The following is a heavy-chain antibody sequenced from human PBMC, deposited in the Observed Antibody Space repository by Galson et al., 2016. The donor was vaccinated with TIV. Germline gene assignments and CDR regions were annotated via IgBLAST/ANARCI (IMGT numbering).Heavy chain of an antibody. CDR1: GFTFSSFG. D-gene: IGHD2-15*01. V-gene: IGHV3-30*02. CDR3: ASGVVAHTYYFYGMDV. Sequence: SLRLSCAASGFTFSSFGMHWVRQAPGKGLEWVALIRYDGSRRYYADSVKGRFTISRDDSKNTLYLQMHGLRRDDSAVNYCASGVVAHTYYFYGMDVWGQGTTVTVSS. CDR2: IRYDGSRR. J-gene: IGHJ6*02.